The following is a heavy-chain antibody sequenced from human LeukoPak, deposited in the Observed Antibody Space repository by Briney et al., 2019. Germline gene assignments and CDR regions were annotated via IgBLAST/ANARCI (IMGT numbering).Heavy chain of an antibody. CDR3: ARYSGIAGFDP. CDR1: GFTFSSYA. V-gene: IGHV3-30-3*01. CDR2: ISYDGSNK. J-gene: IGHJ5*02. Sequence: TGGSLRLSCAASGFTFSSYAMHWVRQAPGKGLEWVAVISYDGSNKYYADSVKGRFTISRDNSKNTLYLQMNSLRAEDTAVYYCARYSGIAGFDPWGQGTLVTVSS. D-gene: IGHD1-26*01.